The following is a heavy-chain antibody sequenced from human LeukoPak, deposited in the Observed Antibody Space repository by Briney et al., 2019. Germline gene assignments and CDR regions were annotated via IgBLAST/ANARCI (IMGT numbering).Heavy chain of an antibody. D-gene: IGHD2-15*01. CDR1: GDTFTSYD. J-gene: IGHJ4*02. CDR2: MNPNSGNT. Sequence: ASVKVSCKASGDTFTSYDINWVRQATGQGLEWIGWMNPNSGNTGYAQKFQGRVTITRNTSISTAYMELSSLRSEDTAVYYCARGEGYCSGGSCLVDYWGQGTLVTVSS. CDR3: ARGEGYCSGGSCLVDY. V-gene: IGHV1-8*03.